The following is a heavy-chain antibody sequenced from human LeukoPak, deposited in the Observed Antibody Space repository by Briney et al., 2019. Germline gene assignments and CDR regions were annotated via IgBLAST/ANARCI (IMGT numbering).Heavy chain of an antibody. J-gene: IGHJ4*02. V-gene: IGHV4-30-4*01. Sequence: SETLSLTCTVSGGSISSGDYYWSWIRQPPGKGLEWIGYIYYSGSTYYNPSLKSRVTISVDTSKNQFSPKLSSVTAADTAVYYCARFHQVLRYFDWPKYYFDYWGQGTLVTVSS. CDR3: ARFHQVLRYFDWPKYYFDY. D-gene: IGHD3-9*01. CDR1: GGSISSGDYY. CDR2: IYYSGST.